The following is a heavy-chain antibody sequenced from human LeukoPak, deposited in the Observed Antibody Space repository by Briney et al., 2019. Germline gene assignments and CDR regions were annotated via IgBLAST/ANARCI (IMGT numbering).Heavy chain of an antibody. J-gene: IGHJ6*02. CDR3: ARGFRENYYYYGMDV. Sequence: GGSLRLSCAASGFTVSSNYMSWVRQAPGKGLEWVSVIYSGGSTYYADSVKGRLTISRDNSKNTLYLQMNSLRAEDTAVYYCARGFRENYYYYGMDVWGQGTTVTVSS. CDR1: GFTVSSNY. CDR2: IYSGGST. V-gene: IGHV3-53*01.